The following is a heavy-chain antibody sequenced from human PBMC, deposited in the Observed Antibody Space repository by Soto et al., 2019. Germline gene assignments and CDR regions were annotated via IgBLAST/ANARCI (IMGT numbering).Heavy chain of an antibody. D-gene: IGHD3-22*01. CDR1: GGSISSSNW. CDR2: IYHSGST. CDR3: ASDRGASSGYLAFDI. J-gene: IGHJ3*02. Sequence: SETLSLTCAVSGGSISSSNWWSWVRQPPGKGLEWIGEIYHSGSTNYNPSLKSRVTISVDKSKNQFSLKLSSVTAADTAVYYWASDRGASSGYLAFDIWGRGTMVTVSS. V-gene: IGHV4-4*02.